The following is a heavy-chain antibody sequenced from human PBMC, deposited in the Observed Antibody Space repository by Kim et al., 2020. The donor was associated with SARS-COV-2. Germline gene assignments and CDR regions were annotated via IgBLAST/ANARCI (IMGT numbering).Heavy chain of an antibody. D-gene: IGHD6-13*01. CDR3: ASRKGYGYGLVV. J-gene: IGHJ6*02. V-gene: IGHV3-66*01. Sequence: YYAGSVKGRFIMSRDNSKNTVFLQMNGLRVEVTGLYYCASRKGYGYGLVVWGQGTTVTVSS.